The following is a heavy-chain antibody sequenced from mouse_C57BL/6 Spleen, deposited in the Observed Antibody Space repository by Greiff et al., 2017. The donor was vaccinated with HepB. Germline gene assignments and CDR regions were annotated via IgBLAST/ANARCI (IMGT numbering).Heavy chain of an antibody. Sequence: QVQLQQSGAELVKPGASVKISCKASGYAFSSYWMNWVKQRPGKGLEWIGQIYPGDGDTNYNGKFKGKATLTADKSSSTAYMQLSSLTSEDSAVYFCARQLRLEGYYYAMDYWGQGTSVTVSS. CDR2: IYPGDGDT. V-gene: IGHV1-80*01. D-gene: IGHD3-2*02. CDR1: GYAFSSYW. J-gene: IGHJ4*01. CDR3: ARQLRLEGYYYAMDY.